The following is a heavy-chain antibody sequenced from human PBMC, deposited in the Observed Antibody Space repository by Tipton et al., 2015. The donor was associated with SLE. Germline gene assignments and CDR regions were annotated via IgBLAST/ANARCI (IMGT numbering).Heavy chain of an antibody. V-gene: IGHV3-66*02. D-gene: IGHD6-6*01. Sequence: SLRLSCAASGFTVSSNYMSWVRQAPGKGLEWVPVVYSGGITYYADSVKGRFAISRDNSKNTLYLQMNSLRAEDTAVYYCARAAAPPMAARGAFDIWGQGTRVTVSS. CDR3: ARAAAPPMAARGAFDI. CDR2: VYSGGIT. CDR1: GFTVSSNY. J-gene: IGHJ3*02.